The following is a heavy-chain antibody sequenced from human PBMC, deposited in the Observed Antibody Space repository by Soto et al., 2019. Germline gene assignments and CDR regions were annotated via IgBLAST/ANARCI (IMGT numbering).Heavy chain of an antibody. CDR1: GYSFTSYW. Sequence: PGESLKISCKGSGYSFTSYWIGWVRQMPGKGLECMGIIYPGDSDTRYSPSFQGQVTISADKSISTAYLQWSSLKASDTAMYYCARTAAASKYYYGMDVWGQGTTVTVSS. D-gene: IGHD6-13*01. V-gene: IGHV5-51*01. CDR3: ARTAAASKYYYGMDV. J-gene: IGHJ6*02. CDR2: IYPGDSDT.